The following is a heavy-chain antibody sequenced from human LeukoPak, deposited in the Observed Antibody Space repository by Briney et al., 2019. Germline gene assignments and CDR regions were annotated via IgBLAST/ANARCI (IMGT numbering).Heavy chain of an antibody. V-gene: IGHV3-33*01. CDR2: IWYDGSNK. CDR3: ARDDSGIEGYFDY. CDR1: GFTFSSYG. D-gene: IGHD1-14*01. Sequence: PGGSLRLSCAASGFTFSSYGMHWVRQAPGKGLEWVAVIWYDGSNKYYADSVKGRFTISRDNSKNTLYLQMNSLRAEDTAVYYCARDDSGIEGYFDYWGQGTLATVSS. J-gene: IGHJ4*02.